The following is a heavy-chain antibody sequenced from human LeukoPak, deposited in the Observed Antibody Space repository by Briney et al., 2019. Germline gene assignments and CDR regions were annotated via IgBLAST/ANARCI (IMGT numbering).Heavy chain of an antibody. J-gene: IGHJ3*02. CDR2: IYYSGST. CDR3: ARDFSDRGFGESLDAFDI. CDR1: GGSISSYY. V-gene: IGHV4-59*01. D-gene: IGHD3-10*01. Sequence: SETLSLTCTVSGGSISSYYWSWIRQPPGKGLEWIGYIYYSGSTNYNPSLKSRVTISVDTSKNQFSLKLSSVTAADTAVYYCARDFSDRGFGESLDAFDIWGQGTMVTVSS.